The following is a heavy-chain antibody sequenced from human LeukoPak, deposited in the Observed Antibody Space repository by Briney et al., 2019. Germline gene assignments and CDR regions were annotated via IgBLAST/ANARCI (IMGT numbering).Heavy chain of an antibody. J-gene: IGHJ4*02. Sequence: GGSLRLSCAASGFTFSSYAMSWVRQAPGKGLEWVSVISGSGGSTYYADSVKGRFTISRDDSKNTLYLQMNSLRAEDTAVYYCAKSSSRGYVTFGGVQRPLPFDYWGQGTLVTVSS. V-gene: IGHV3-23*01. CDR3: AKSSSRGYVTFGGVQRPLPFDY. CDR1: GFTFSSYA. CDR2: ISGSGGST. D-gene: IGHD3-16*01.